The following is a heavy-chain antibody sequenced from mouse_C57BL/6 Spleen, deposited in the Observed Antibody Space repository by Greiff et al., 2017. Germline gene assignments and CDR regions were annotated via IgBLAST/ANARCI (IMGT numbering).Heavy chain of an antibody. D-gene: IGHD2-5*01. J-gene: IGHJ1*03. Sequence: VQLQQSGPELVKPGASVKIPCKASGYTFTDYNMAWVKQSHGKSLEWIGDINPNNGGTIYNQKFKGKATLTVDKSSSTAYMELRSLTSEDTAVYYCARQYYSNYWYFDVWGTGTTVTVSS. CDR1: GYTFTDYN. CDR2: INPNNGGT. CDR3: ARQYYSNYWYFDV. V-gene: IGHV1-18*01.